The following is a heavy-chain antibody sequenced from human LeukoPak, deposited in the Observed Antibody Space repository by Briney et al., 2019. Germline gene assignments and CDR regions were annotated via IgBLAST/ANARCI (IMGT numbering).Heavy chain of an antibody. CDR3: ARGQTGYSSSWWSPDYYYYYMDV. CDR2: ISAYNGNT. D-gene: IGHD6-13*01. CDR1: GYTFTSYG. Sequence: ASVKVSCKASGYTFTSYGISWVRQAPGQGLEWMGWISAYNGNTNYAQKLQGRVTMTTDTSTSTAYMELRSLRSDDTAVYYCARGQTGYSSSWWSPDYYYYYMDVWGKGTTVTVSS. J-gene: IGHJ6*03. V-gene: IGHV1-18*01.